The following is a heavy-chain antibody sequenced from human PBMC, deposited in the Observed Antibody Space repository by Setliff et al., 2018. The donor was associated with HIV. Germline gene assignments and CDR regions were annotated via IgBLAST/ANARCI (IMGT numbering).Heavy chain of an antibody. J-gene: IGHJ6*03. D-gene: IGHD3-22*01. CDR2: IIPIFGTT. CDR3: ARGRNYDSSGYGDYYYYMDV. V-gene: IGHV1-69*13. CDR1: GYTFVEDG. Sequence: SVKVSCKASGYTFVEDGITWVRQAPGQGLEWMGGIIPIFGTTHYAQKFQGRVTVPADESTSTAYMQLSSLRSDDTPVYYCARGRNYDSSGYGDYYYYMDVWGKGTTVTVSS.